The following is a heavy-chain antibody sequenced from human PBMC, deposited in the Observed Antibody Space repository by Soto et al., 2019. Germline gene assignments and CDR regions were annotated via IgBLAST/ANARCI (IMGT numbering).Heavy chain of an antibody. CDR1: GFSVSNTY. J-gene: IGHJ3*02. V-gene: IGHV3-53*01. CDR3: ARDRSDSSRADSFDI. CDR2: IYRGRAT. Sequence: GGSLRLSCAVSGFSVSNTYMSWVRQAPGKGLEWISVIYRGRATYYADSVKGRFTISRDDSRNTVYLQMNSLTTEDTAVYFCARDRSDSSRADSFDIWGQGQWSPSPQ. D-gene: IGHD6-25*01.